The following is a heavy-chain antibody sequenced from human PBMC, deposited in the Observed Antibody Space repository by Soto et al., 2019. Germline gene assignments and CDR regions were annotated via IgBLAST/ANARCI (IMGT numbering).Heavy chain of an antibody. D-gene: IGHD2-2*01. J-gene: IGHJ5*02. V-gene: IGHV4-30-4*01. CDR2: IYHTVTT. CDR1: GGSISSIDYF. Sequence: ASETLSLTCSVSGGSISSIDYFCSWIRQPPGKGLEWIGFIYHTVTTYYNPSLRSRVTISIDTSKSQFSMKLNSVTAADTAVYYCARVMAAMQNWIEPWGQGTMVTVSS. CDR3: ARVMAAMQNWIEP.